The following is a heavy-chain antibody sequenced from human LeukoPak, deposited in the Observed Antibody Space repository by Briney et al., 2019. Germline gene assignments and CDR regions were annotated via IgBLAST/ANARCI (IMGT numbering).Heavy chain of an antibody. D-gene: IGHD4/OR15-4a*01. Sequence: QAGGSLRLSCTVSGFTVSSNSMSWVRQATGKGLEWVSFIYSDHTRYTDSVKGRFTIYSDNSSNPLYLQMNSLRAEDTSVYYCSRRAGAYSHPYDYWGQGTLVTVSS. CDR1: GFTVSSNS. CDR2: IYSDHT. J-gene: IGHJ4*02. V-gene: IGHV3-53*01. CDR3: SRRAGAYSHPYDY.